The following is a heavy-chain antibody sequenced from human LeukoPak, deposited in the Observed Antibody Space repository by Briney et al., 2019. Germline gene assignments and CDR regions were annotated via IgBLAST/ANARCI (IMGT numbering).Heavy chain of an antibody. D-gene: IGHD3-9*01. CDR3: ARDYDNTYAFDI. CDR2: IYHSGST. Sequence: SETLSLTCTVSGGSISSYYWSWIRQPPGKGLEWIGYIYHSGSTYYNPSLKSRVTISVDRSKNQFSLKLSSVTAADTAVYYCARDYDNTYAFDIWGQGTMVTVSS. V-gene: IGHV4-59*12. CDR1: GGSISSYY. J-gene: IGHJ3*02.